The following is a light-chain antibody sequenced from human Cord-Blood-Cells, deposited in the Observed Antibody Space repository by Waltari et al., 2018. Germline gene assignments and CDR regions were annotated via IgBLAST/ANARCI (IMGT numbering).Light chain of an antibody. CDR3: SSYTSSSTLV. CDR1: SSDVGGYNY. Sequence: QSALTQPASVSGSPGQSITISCTGTSSDVGGYNYVSWYQQHPGKAPKLMIYEVSTRPSGVSNLFSGSKSGNTASLTISGLQAEDEADYYCSSYTSSSTLVFGTGTKVTVL. V-gene: IGLV2-14*01. CDR2: EVS. J-gene: IGLJ1*01.